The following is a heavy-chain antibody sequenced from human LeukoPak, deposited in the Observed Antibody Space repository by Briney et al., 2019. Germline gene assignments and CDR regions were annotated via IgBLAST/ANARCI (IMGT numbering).Heavy chain of an antibody. Sequence: GGSLRLSCAASGFTFSDHWMSWVRQAPGKGLEWVANIRQDGSSIFYADSVKGRFTISRDNAKNSVFLQMDNLTPDNTAVYYCARAVDLADYWGQGTLVTVSS. CDR1: GFTFSDHW. J-gene: IGHJ4*02. CDR2: IRQDGSSI. CDR3: ARAVDLADY. V-gene: IGHV3-7*01.